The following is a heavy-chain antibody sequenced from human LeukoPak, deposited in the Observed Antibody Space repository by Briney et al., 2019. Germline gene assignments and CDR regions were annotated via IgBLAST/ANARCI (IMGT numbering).Heavy chain of an antibody. Sequence: TSETLSLTCTVSGGSISSCYWSWIRQPAGKGLEWIGRIYTSGSTNYNPSLKSRVTMSVDTPKNQFSLKLSSVTAADTAVYYCARGRHLADYFDYWGQGTLVTVSS. CDR2: IYTSGST. J-gene: IGHJ4*02. V-gene: IGHV4-4*07. CDR1: GGSISSCY. CDR3: ARGRHLADYFDY.